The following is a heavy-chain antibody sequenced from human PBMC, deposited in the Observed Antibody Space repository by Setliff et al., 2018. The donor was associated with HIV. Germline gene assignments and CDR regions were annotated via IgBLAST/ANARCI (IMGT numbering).Heavy chain of an antibody. J-gene: IGHJ6*02. CDR3: ARDSLAAAEYYGMDV. CDR2: ISAYNGNT. D-gene: IGHD6-13*01. Sequence: GASVKVSCKASGYTFTSYGISWVRQAPGQGLEWMGWISAYNGNTNYAQKLQGRVTMTTDTSTSTAYMELRSLRSDDTAVYYCARDSLAAAEYYGMDVWGQGTTVTVSS. V-gene: IGHV1-18*01. CDR1: GYTFTSYG.